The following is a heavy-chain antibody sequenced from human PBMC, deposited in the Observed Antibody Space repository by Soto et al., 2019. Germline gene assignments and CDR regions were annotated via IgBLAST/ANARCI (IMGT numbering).Heavy chain of an antibody. CDR3: AKGLYDNSGYYMPN. CDR2: ISSSGATT. CDR1: GFTFSTYG. Sequence: GGSLRLSCVASGFTFSTYGMNWVRQTPGKGLDWVSSISSSGATTYYADSVKGRFLISRDNSKDSLYLQMYSLRAEDTAIYYCAKGLYDNSGYYMPNWGQGTLVTVS. V-gene: IGHV3-23*01. D-gene: IGHD3-22*01. J-gene: IGHJ4*02.